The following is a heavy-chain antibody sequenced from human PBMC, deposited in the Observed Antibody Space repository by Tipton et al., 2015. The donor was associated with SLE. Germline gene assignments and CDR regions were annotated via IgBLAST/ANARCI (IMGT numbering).Heavy chain of an antibody. Sequence: TLSLTCAVYGGSFSGYYWSWIRQSPGKGLEWIGEINHSGSTNYNPSLKSRVSMSVDRSKIQFSLKLSSVTAADTAVYYCARDGKGAARPFDYWGQGTLVTVSS. V-gene: IGHV4-34*01. CDR3: ARDGKGAARPFDY. J-gene: IGHJ4*02. D-gene: IGHD6-6*01. CDR1: GGSFSGYY. CDR2: INHSGST.